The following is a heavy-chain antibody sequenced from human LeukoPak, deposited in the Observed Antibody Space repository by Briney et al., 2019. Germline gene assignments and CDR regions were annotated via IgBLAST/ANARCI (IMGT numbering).Heavy chain of an antibody. CDR2: IYYSGST. V-gene: IGHV4-59*01. D-gene: IGHD3-16*02. CDR3: AGGDVWGSYRYKFPPFDY. CDR1: GGSTSSYY. Sequence: PSETLSLTCTVSGGSTSSYYWSWIRQPPGKGLEWIGYIYYSGSTNYNPSLKSRVTISVDTSKNQFSLKLSSVTAADTAVYYCAGGDVWGSYRYKFPPFDYWGQGTLVTVSS. J-gene: IGHJ4*02.